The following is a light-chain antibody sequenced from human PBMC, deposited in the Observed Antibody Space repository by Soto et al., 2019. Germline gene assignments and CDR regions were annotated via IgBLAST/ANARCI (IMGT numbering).Light chain of an antibody. CDR3: QQYNSYPWT. V-gene: IGKV1-5*03. J-gene: IGKJ1*01. Sequence: DIQMTQSPSTLPASVGDRVTITCRASQSISSWLAWYQQKPGKAPKLLIYKASSLESGVPSRFSGSGSGTEFTLTSSSLQPDDFATYYCQQYNSYPWTFGQGTKVEIK. CDR1: QSISSW. CDR2: KAS.